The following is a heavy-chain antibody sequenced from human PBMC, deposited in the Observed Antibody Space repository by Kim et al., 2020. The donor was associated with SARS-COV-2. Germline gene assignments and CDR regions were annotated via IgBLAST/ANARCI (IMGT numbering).Heavy chain of an antibody. CDR3: ARESEESGYDRNDY. Sequence: GGSLRLSCAASGFTFSSAWMTWFRQAPGKGLEWGANINREGSKENYVDSVKGRFTISRDNAKSSVFLQMYNLRAEDTAVFYCARESEESGYDRNDYWGQG. J-gene: IGHJ4*02. V-gene: IGHV3-7*01. D-gene: IGHD5-12*01. CDR1: GFTFSSAW. CDR2: INREGSKE.